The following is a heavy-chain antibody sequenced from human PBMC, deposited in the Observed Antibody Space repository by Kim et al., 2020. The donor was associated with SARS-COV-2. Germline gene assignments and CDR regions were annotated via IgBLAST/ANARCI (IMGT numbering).Heavy chain of an antibody. Sequence: SETLSLTCTVSGGSISSSSYYWGWIRQPPGKGLEWIGSIYYSGSTYYNPSLKSRVTISVDTSKNQFSLKLSSVTAADTAVYYCAGYGSGSNWGQGTLVTVSS. J-gene: IGHJ4*02. V-gene: IGHV4-39*01. CDR2: IYYSGST. CDR1: GGSISSSSYY. CDR3: AGYGSGSN. D-gene: IGHD3-10*01.